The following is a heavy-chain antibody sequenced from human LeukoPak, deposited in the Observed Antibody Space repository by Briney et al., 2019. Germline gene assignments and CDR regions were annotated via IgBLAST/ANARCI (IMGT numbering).Heavy chain of an antibody. V-gene: IGHV5-51*03. Sequence: PGESLKISCTGSGYTFSNYWIGWVRQIPGKGLEWMGIIYPGNSDTRYSPSFQGQVTISADKSISTAYLQWSSLKASDTAMYYCARPLHDTSKYWFDPWGQGTLVTVSS. CDR1: GYTFSNYW. D-gene: IGHD4-11*01. CDR3: ARPLHDTSKYWFDP. J-gene: IGHJ5*02. CDR2: IYPGNSDT.